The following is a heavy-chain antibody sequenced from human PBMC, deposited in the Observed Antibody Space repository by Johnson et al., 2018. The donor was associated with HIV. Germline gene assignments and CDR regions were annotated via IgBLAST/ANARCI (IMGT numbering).Heavy chain of an antibody. D-gene: IGHD3-10*01. V-gene: IGHV3-15*01. CDR2: VKSKTDGGTI. Sequence: VQLVESGGGVVQPGRSLRLSCVASGFTFSSYGIHWVRQAPGKGLEWVGRVKSKTDGGTIDYAAAVKGRFIISRDDSKNTLYLQMNGLKTEDTAVYYCTTMSALWFGDLHVFGDGFDIWGQGTMVTVSS. CDR1: GFTFSSYG. CDR3: TTMSALWFGDLHVFGDGFDI. J-gene: IGHJ3*02.